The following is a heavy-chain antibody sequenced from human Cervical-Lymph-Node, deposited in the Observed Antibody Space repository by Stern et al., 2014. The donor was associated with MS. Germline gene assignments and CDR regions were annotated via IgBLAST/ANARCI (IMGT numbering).Heavy chain of an antibody. D-gene: IGHD4-11*01. Sequence: DQLVQSGSEVKKPGSSVKVSCKPSGDTFSSYALSWVRQAPGQGLEWVGGLIPFFGDTRYAQKLQGSVNITPQESTGTAFMVTGNLPSDDTAVYYCALRRSYYVYWGQGTLISVSS. CDR1: GDTFSSYA. CDR2: LIPFFGDT. J-gene: IGHJ4*02. V-gene: IGHV1-69*05. CDR3: ALRRSYYVY.